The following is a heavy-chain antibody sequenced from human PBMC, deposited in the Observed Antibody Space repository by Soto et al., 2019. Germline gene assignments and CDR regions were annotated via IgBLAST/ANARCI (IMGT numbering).Heavy chain of an antibody. Sequence: GGSLRLSCAASGFTFSNCAMSWVRQAPGKGLEWVSGISDSGDSTYYADSVKGRFTISRDNSKNTLYLQMISLRAEDTAVYYCAKDGTLMVRGNFDHWGQGTLVTVSS. D-gene: IGHD3-10*01. CDR3: AKDGTLMVRGNFDH. CDR1: GFTFSNCA. V-gene: IGHV3-23*01. J-gene: IGHJ4*02. CDR2: ISDSGDST.